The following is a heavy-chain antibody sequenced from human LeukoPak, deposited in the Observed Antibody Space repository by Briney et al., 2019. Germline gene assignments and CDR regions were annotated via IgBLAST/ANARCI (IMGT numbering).Heavy chain of an antibody. CDR1: ELTLSAYG. J-gene: IGHJ4*02. Sequence: PGGSLSLSCEPSELTLSAYGMNWVGQAPGKGLVWVSRIDSDGSSTSYADSVKGRFTISREKAKTTLYLQMNSLRAEEEPAVYFCARESSVTMFDYWGQGTLVTVSS. D-gene: IGHD4/OR15-4a*01. CDR3: ARESSVTMFDY. V-gene: IGHV3-74*01. CDR2: IDSDGSST.